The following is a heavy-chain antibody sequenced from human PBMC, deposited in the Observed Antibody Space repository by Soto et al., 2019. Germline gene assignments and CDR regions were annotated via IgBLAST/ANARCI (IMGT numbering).Heavy chain of an antibody. V-gene: IGHV4-34*02. J-gene: IGHJ4*02. Sequence: QVHLQQGGEALLKPSEPLSSPSGVYGGSLRGSSWTWFARPPGRALECLGKVTHSGSTTFNPSLKSRVSVSVDTSDNQFSLKLTSVTAADTAVYYCARGHIPVYGPVPDYFDSWGQGTLVTVSS. CDR3: ARGHIPVYGPVPDYFDS. CDR1: GGSLRGSS. D-gene: IGHD2-21*01. CDR2: VTHSGST.